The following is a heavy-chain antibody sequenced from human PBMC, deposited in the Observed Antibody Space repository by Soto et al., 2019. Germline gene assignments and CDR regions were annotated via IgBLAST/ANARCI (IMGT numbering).Heavy chain of an antibody. Sequence: SGPTLVNPTQTLTLTCTFSGFSFSTSGMCVNWIRQPPGKALEWLALIGWDDDKYYSTSLKTRLTISKDTSKNQVVLTMTNMYPVDTATYYCSRIIDIYGLDVWGQGITVTVSS. CDR3: SRIIDIYGLDV. D-gene: IGHD3-9*01. CDR2: IGWDDDK. CDR1: GFSFSTSGMC. J-gene: IGHJ6*02. V-gene: IGHV2-70*01.